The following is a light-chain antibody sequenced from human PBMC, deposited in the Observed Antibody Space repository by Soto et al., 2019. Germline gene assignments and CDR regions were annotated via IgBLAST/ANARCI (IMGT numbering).Light chain of an antibody. V-gene: IGKV1-39*01. J-gene: IGKJ1*01. CDR3: QQSYSTSLRT. Sequence: DIQMTQSPSSLSASVGDRVTITCRASQSISSYLNWYQQKPGKAPKLLIYAASSLQSGVPSRFSGSGSGTDFTLTISSLKPEDFATYYCQQSYSTSLRTFGQGTEVDIK. CDR1: QSISSY. CDR2: AAS.